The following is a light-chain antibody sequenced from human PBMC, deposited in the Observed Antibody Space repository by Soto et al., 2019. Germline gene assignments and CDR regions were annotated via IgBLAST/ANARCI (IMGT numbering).Light chain of an antibody. Sequence: DIQMTQPPSSLSASVGDRVTITCRASQSISSYLNWYQQKPGKAPKLLIYAASSLQSGVPSRFSGSGSGTDFTLTISSLQPEDFATYYCQQSYSTPQITFGGGTKVDIK. CDR3: QQSYSTPQIT. CDR2: AAS. CDR1: QSISSY. J-gene: IGKJ4*01. V-gene: IGKV1-39*01.